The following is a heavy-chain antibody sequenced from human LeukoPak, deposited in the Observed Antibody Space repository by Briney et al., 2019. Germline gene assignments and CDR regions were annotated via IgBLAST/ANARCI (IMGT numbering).Heavy chain of an antibody. CDR2: IYYSGST. J-gene: IGHJ4*02. Sequence: PSETLSLTGTVSGGSISSYYWSWIRQPPGKGLEWIGYIYYSGSTNYNPSLKSRVTMSVDTSKNQFSLKLSSVTAADTAVYYCARGVSGTTWDYWGQGTLVTVSS. CDR3: ARGVSGTTWDY. D-gene: IGHD1-26*01. CDR1: GGSISSYY. V-gene: IGHV4-59*12.